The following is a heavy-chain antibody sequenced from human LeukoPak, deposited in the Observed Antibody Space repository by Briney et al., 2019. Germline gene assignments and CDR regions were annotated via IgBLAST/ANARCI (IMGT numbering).Heavy chain of an antibody. CDR3: ATRAYCSGGSCSYSFDY. J-gene: IGHJ4*02. V-gene: IGHV3-23*01. CDR2: LSVSGRST. CDR1: GFTFSRYA. D-gene: IGHD2-15*01. Sequence: GGSLRLSCAASGFTFSRYAMGWVRPAAGKGREWVLSLSVSGRSTYYAASVKGRFTISTDNTQNTLYLPMNSLRAADTAVYYCATRAYCSGGSCSYSFDYWGQGTLVTVSS.